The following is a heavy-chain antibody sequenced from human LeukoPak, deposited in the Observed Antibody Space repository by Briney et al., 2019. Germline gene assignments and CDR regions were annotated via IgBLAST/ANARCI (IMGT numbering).Heavy chain of an antibody. J-gene: IGHJ4*02. CDR3: AKGSGGSCFSPLDY. CDR2: FCGSGGST. V-gene: IGHV3-23*01. CDR1: GFTFNSYA. Sequence: GGSLRLSCGASGFTFNSYAMIGVPKSPGKGLVGVSAFCGSGGSTYYADSVKGRFTISRDNSKNMLYLQMNSLRAEDTAVYYCAKGSGGSCFSPLDYWGRRTLVTVSS. D-gene: IGHD2-15*01.